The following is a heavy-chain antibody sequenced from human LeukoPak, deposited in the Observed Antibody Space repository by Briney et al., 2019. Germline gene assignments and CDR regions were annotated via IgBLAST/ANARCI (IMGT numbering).Heavy chain of an antibody. CDR1: GYTFTGYH. CDR3: ARDYCSSTSCLFDY. D-gene: IGHD2-2*01. Sequence: ASGKVSCKASGYTFTGYHMHWVRQAPGQGLEWMGRINLNSGDTNYAQKFQGRVTMTRDTSISTAYMELSRLRSDDTAVYYCARDYCSSTSCLFDYWGQGTLVTVSS. V-gene: IGHV1-2*06. CDR2: INLNSGDT. J-gene: IGHJ4*02.